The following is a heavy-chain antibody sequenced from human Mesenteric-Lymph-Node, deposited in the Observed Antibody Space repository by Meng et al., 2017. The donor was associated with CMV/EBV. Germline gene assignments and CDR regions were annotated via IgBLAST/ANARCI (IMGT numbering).Heavy chain of an antibody. CDR2: IYYNGRK. V-gene: IGHV4-39*06. D-gene: IGHD3-10*01. Sequence: GSLRLSCTVSGDSITTGNYYWGWIRQPPGKGLEWIGSIYYNGRKYYNPSLKSRVTLSVDTSRKQFALNLDYVTAADTAVYFCARVNFESGSFNFDFWGQGTTVTVSS. CDR1: GDSITTGNYY. J-gene: IGHJ4*02. CDR3: ARVNFESGSFNFDF.